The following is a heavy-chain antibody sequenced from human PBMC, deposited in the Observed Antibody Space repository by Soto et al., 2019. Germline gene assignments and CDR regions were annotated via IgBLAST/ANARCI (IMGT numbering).Heavy chain of an antibody. Sequence: EVKVLESGGTLVQPGGSLRLTCAASGFTFSNFPMTWVRQAPGEGLEWVSVISGSAMTTYYIDSVKGRFTISRDNSKNTMYLQMNSLRVEDTAVYYCAKVSATGTQSGLDYWGQGALVTVSS. CDR3: AKVSATGTQSGLDY. D-gene: IGHD1-7*01. CDR1: GFTFSNFP. J-gene: IGHJ4*02. V-gene: IGHV3-23*01. CDR2: ISGSAMTT.